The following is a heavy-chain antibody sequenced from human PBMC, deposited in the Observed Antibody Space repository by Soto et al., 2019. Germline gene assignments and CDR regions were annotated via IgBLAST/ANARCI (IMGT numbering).Heavy chain of an antibody. J-gene: IGHJ4*02. D-gene: IGHD3-16*01. CDR3: AKGLYDGFGY. CDR1: AFTFSGNA. V-gene: IGHV3-23*01. CDR2: ISGCGGST. Sequence: ERCLRLPCAPSAFTFSGNAVNWVRLARGKVLEWVSAISGCGGSTYYADSVKGRFTISRDNSKNTLYLQMNSLRAEDSAVYYCAKGLYDGFGYWGRGYLVT.